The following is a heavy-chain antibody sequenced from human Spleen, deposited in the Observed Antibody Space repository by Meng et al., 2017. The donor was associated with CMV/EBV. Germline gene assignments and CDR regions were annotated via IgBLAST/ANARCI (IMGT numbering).Heavy chain of an antibody. J-gene: IGHJ4*02. CDR2: ISWDGGSA. V-gene: IGHV3-43D*03. D-gene: IGHD3-3*01. Sequence: GGSLRLSCAASGFTFDDYARHWVRQAPGKGLEWVSLISWDGGSAYYADSVKGRFTISRNKSKNPLYLQMNSLRAEDTALYYCANDIRRGGYYDFWSGYYLDYWGQGTLVTVSS. CDR1: GFTFDDYA. CDR3: ANDIRRGGYYDFWSGYYLDY.